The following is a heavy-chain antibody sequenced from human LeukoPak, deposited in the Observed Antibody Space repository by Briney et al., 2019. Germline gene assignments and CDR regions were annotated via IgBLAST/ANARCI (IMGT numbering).Heavy chain of an antibody. CDR2: ISAYNGNT. D-gene: IGHD3-3*01. J-gene: IGHJ4*02. CDR1: GYTFTSYG. V-gene: IGHV1-18*01. CDR3: ARDSTSRITIFGVALSLDY. Sequence: ASVKVSCKASGYTFTSYGISWVRQAPGQGLEWMGWISAYNGNTNYAQKLQGRVTMTRDTSTSTAYMELRSLRSDDTAVYYCARDSTSRITIFGVALSLDYWGQGTLVTVSS.